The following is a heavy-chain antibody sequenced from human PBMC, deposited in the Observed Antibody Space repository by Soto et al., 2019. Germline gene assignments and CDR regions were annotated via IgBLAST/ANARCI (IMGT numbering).Heavy chain of an antibody. CDR1: GYTFSSYA. Sequence: EVQLLESGGALVQPGGSLRLSCAASGYTFSSYAMTWVRQAPGKGLEWVSAISNSGGNTFHADSVKGRFTISRDNSKNTLYLQMNSLRAEDTAVYYCAKGQRGVSAAARMDVWGQGTTVTVSS. J-gene: IGHJ6*02. V-gene: IGHV3-23*01. D-gene: IGHD6-13*01. CDR2: ISNSGGNT. CDR3: AKGQRGVSAAARMDV.